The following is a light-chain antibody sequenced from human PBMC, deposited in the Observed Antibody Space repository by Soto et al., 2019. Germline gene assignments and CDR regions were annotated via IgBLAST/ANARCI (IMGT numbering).Light chain of an antibody. J-gene: IGKJ1*01. Sequence: DIQMTQSPSTLSAYVGDRVTITCRASQSISSWLAWYQQKPGKAPKLLIYKASSLESGVPSRFSGSGSGTEFTLTISSLQPDDFATYCCQQYNSYSRTFGQGTKVEIK. V-gene: IGKV1-5*03. CDR1: QSISSW. CDR2: KAS. CDR3: QQYNSYSRT.